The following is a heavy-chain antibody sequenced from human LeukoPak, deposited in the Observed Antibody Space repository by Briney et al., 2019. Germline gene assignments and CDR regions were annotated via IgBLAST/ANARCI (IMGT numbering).Heavy chain of an antibody. Sequence: GGSLRHSCAASGFTFSSYEMNWVRQAPGKGLEWVSYISSSGTTIYYADSVKGRFTISRDNAKNSLYLQMNSLRAEDTAVYYCAIPPITGTASWGQGTLVTVSS. CDR1: GFTFSSYE. CDR2: ISSSGTTI. D-gene: IGHD1-20*01. J-gene: IGHJ4*02. V-gene: IGHV3-48*03. CDR3: AIPPITGTAS.